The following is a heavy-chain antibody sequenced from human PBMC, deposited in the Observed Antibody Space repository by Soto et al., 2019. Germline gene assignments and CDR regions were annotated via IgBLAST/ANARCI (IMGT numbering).Heavy chain of an antibody. V-gene: IGHV3-9*01. CDR2: ISWNSGSI. J-gene: IGHJ3*02. CDR1: GFTFDDYA. D-gene: IGHD6-19*01. Sequence: GGSLRLSCAASGFTFDDYAMHWVRQAPGKGLEWVSGISWNSGSIGYADSVKGRFTISRDNAKNSLYLQMNSLRAEDTALYYCAKLASGWYRAFDIWGQGTMVTVSS. CDR3: AKLASGWYRAFDI.